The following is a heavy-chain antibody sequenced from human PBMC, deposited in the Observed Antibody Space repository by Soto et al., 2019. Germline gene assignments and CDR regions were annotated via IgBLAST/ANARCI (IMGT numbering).Heavy chain of an antibody. Sequence: PSETLSLTCTVSGGSVSSGSYYWSWIRQPPGKGREWIGYIYYSGSTNYNPSLKSRVTISVDTSKNQFSLKLSSVTAADTAVYYCARGGADDAFDIWGQGTMVTVSS. J-gene: IGHJ3*02. D-gene: IGHD1-26*01. CDR3: ARGGADDAFDI. CDR2: IYYSGST. V-gene: IGHV4-61*01. CDR1: GGSVSSGSYY.